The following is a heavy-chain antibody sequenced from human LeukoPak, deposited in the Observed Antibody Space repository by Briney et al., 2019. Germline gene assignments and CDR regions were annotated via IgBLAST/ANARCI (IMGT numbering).Heavy chain of an antibody. V-gene: IGHV3-23*01. D-gene: IGHD6-13*01. CDR1: GFTFSSYA. J-gene: IGHJ6*02. CDR2: ISGSGGST. Sequence: GGSLRLSCAASGFTFSSYAMSWVRQAPGKGLEWVSAISGSGGSTYYADSVKGRFTIPRDNSKNTLYLQMNSLRAEDTAVYYCAKDRPLYSSSWFSGMDVWGQGTTVTVSS. CDR3: AKDRPLYSSSWFSGMDV.